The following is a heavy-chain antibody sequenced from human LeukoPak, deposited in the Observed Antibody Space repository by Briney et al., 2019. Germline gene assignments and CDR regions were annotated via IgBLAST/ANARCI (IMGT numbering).Heavy chain of an antibody. Sequence: GGSLRLSCAASGFTVSSNFWTWVRRAPGKGLEGVSITYSDGSTYYADSVKGRFTISRDSSNNTVYLQMNSLRAEDTALYYCASDSEQQVDAPDVWGRGTTVTVSS. D-gene: IGHD6-13*01. CDR1: GFTVSSNF. V-gene: IGHV3-66*01. J-gene: IGHJ6*02. CDR3: ASDSEQQVDAPDV. CDR2: TYSDGST.